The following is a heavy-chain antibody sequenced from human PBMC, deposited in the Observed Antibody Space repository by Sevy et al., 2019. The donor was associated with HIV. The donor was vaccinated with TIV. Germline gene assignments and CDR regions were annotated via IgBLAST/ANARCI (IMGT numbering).Heavy chain of an antibody. CDR2: ISYDGSNK. D-gene: IGHD3-3*01. V-gene: IGHV3-30*04. CDR3: ASDRFWSGSTSYYFDH. Sequence: GGSLRLSCAASGFTFSSYEMNWVRQAPGEGLEWVTVISYDGSNKYYADSVKGRFTISRDNSKNTLYLQMNSLRTEDTAVYYCASDRFWSGSTSYYFDHWGQGTLVTVSS. J-gene: IGHJ4*02. CDR1: GFTFSSYE.